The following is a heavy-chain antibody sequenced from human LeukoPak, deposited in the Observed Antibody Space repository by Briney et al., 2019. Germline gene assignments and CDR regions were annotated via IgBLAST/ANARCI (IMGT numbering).Heavy chain of an antibody. V-gene: IGHV3-53*01. CDR1: GFTVRSNY. Sequence: PGGSLTLSCTVSGFTVRSNYISWVRQAPGKGLEWVSVIYSGGSTYYADSVKGRSTISRDNAKTTLYLKINSLRAEDTAVYYCARPGYSSGWYYYFDYWGQGTLVTVSS. D-gene: IGHD6-19*01. J-gene: IGHJ4*02. CDR2: IYSGGST. CDR3: ARPGYSSGWYYYFDY.